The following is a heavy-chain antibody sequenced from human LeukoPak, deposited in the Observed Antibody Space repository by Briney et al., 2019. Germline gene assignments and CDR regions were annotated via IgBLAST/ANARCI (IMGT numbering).Heavy chain of an antibody. CDR2: IYYSGST. D-gene: IGHD3-3*01. V-gene: IGHV4-30-4*01. CDR3: ARVYYDFWSGYRKYYFDY. J-gene: IGHJ4*02. CDR1: GGSISSGDYY. Sequence: PSETLSLTCTVSGGSISSGDYYWSWIRQPPGKGLEWIGYIYYSGSTYYNPSLKSRVTISVDTSKNQFSLKLSSVTAADTAVYYCARVYYDFWSGYRKYYFDYWGQGTLVTVSS.